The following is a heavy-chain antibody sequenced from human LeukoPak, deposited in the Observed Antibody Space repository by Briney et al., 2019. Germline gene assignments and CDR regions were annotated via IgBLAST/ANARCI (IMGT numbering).Heavy chain of an antibody. J-gene: IGHJ4*02. D-gene: IGHD3-22*01. CDR1: GFTFSSYG. CDR2: IRYDGINK. V-gene: IGHV3-30*02. Sequence: GGSLRLTCAASGFTFSSYGMHWVRQAPGKGLEWVAFIRYDGINKYYADSVKGRFTISRDNSKNTLYLQMNRLRAEDTAVYYCAKDPDSGYLDYWGQGTLVTVSS. CDR3: AKDPDSGYLDY.